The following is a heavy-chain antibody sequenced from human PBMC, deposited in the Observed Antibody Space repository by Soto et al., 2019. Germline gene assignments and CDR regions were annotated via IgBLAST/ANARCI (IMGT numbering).Heavy chain of an antibody. CDR1: GGTFSSYA. V-gene: IGHV1-69*13. CDR2: IIPIFGTA. Sequence: SVKVSCKAAGGTFSSYAISWVRQAPGQGLEWMGGIIPIFGTANYAQKFQGRVTITADESTSTAYMELSSLRSEDTAVYYCARGGYSYVNGMDVWGQGTTVTVSS. CDR3: ARGGYSYVNGMDV. J-gene: IGHJ6*02. D-gene: IGHD5-18*01.